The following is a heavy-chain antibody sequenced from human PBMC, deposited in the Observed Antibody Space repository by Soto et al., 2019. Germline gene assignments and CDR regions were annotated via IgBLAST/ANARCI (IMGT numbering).Heavy chain of an antibody. J-gene: IGHJ6*02. Sequence: SETLSLTCTVSGGSISSGGYYWSWIRQHPGKGLERIGYIYYSGSTYYNPSLKSRVTISVDTSKNQFSLKLSSVTAADTAVYYCARGSVVTIFGVVTTVRGMDVWGQGTTVTVSS. V-gene: IGHV4-31*03. CDR2: IYYSGST. CDR3: ARGSVVTIFGVVTTVRGMDV. CDR1: GGSISSGGYY. D-gene: IGHD3-3*01.